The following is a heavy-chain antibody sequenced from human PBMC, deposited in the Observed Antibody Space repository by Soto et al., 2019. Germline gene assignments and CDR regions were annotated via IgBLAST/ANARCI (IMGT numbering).Heavy chain of an antibody. D-gene: IGHD3-9*01. J-gene: IGHJ4*02. CDR3: ATPGPYDILTGFLGW. CDR1: GYTLTELS. V-gene: IGHV1-24*01. Sequence: SVKVSCKVSGYTLTELSMHWVRQAPGKGLEWMGGFDPEDGETIYAQKVQGRVTMTEDTSTDTAYMELSSLRSEDTAVYYCATPGPYDILTGFLGWWGQGTLVTVSA. CDR2: FDPEDGET.